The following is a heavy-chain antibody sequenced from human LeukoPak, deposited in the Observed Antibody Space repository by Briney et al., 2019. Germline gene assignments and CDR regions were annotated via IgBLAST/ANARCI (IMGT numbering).Heavy chain of an antibody. V-gene: IGHV3-21*01. J-gene: IGHJ4*02. CDR2: ITGSSDSI. D-gene: IGHD2-2*01. CDR3: ARLVCSTIPCYGKFYFDS. Sequence: GGSLRLSCAASGFTFSSYAMEWVRQAPGKGLEWVSSITGSSDSIYYADSVKGRFTISRDNAKNSVYPQMNSLRAEDTAVYYCARLVCSTIPCYGKFYFDSWGQGTLVPVSS. CDR1: GFTFSSYA.